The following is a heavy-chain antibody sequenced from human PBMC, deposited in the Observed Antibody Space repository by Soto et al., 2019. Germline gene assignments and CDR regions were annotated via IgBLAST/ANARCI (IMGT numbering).Heavy chain of an antibody. Sequence: GGSLRLSCAASGFTFDDYAMHWVRQAPGKGLEWVSGISWNSGSIGYADSVKGRFTISRDNAKNSLYLQMNSLRAEDTALYYCAKDYSGYDSATFFDYWGQGTLVTVSS. V-gene: IGHV3-9*01. J-gene: IGHJ4*02. D-gene: IGHD5-12*01. CDR1: GFTFDDYA. CDR3: AKDYSGYDSATFFDY. CDR2: ISWNSGSI.